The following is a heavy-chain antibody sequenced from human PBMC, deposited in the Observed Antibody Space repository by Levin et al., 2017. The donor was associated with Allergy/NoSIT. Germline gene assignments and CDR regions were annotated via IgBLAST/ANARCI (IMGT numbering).Heavy chain of an antibody. J-gene: IGHJ4*02. Sequence: GESLKISCAASGFTFSSYWMHWVRQAPGKGLVWVSRINSDGSSTSYADSVKGRFTISRDNAKNTLYLQMNSLRAEDTAVYYCARADNWNYGRLYYWGQGTLVTVSS. CDR3: ARADNWNYGRLYY. CDR1: GFTFSSYW. CDR2: INSDGSST. V-gene: IGHV3-74*01. D-gene: IGHD1-7*01.